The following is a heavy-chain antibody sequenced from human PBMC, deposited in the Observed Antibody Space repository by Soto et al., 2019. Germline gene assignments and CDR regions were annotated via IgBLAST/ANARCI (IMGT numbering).Heavy chain of an antibody. J-gene: IGHJ4*02. D-gene: IGHD3-16*01. CDR1: GFTFSSYA. CDR3: ARAYEGDYFDY. CDR2: ISYDGSNK. V-gene: IGHV3-30-3*01. Sequence: QVPLVESGGGVVQPGRSLRLSCAASGFTFSSYAMHWVRQAPGKGLEWGAVISYDGSNKYYADSVKGRFTISRDNSKNTLYLQMNSLRAEDTAVYYCARAYEGDYFDYWGQGTLVTVSS.